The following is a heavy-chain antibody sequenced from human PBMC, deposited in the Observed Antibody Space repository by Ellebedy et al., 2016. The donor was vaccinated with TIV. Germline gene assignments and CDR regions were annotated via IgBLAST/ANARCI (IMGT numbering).Heavy chain of an antibody. CDR1: GGTFSSYA. CDR2: IIPILGIA. V-gene: IGHV1-69*04. CDR3: ATPLLIGTGVHYYYTMDV. Sequence: AASVKVSCKASGGTFSSYAISWVRQAPGQGLEWMGRIIPILGIANYAQKFPGRVTFTRATSASTAYMELSSLRSNETAVYYCATPLLIGTGVHYYYTMDVWGQGTTVTVSS. J-gene: IGHJ6*02. D-gene: IGHD1-1*01.